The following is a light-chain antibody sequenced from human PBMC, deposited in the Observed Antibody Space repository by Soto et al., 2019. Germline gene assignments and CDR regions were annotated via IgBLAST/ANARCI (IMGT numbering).Light chain of an antibody. V-gene: IGLV1-47*01. CDR1: SSNIGSTS. J-gene: IGLJ3*02. CDR2: RNN. CDR3: AAWDDSLSGWV. Sequence: QSVLTQPPSASGTPGQRVTISCSGSSSNIGSTSVYWFQQLPGTAPKLLIHRNNQWPSGVPDRFSGSKSGTSASLAISGLRSEDEADYYCAAWDDSLSGWVFGGGTQLTVL.